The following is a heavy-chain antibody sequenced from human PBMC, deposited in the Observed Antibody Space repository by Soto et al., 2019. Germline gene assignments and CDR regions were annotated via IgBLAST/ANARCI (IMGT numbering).Heavy chain of an antibody. Sequence: QVPLVESGGGVVQPGRSLRLSCAASGFTFSSDGMHWVRQAPGKGLEGVAVISYDGSNKYYADSVKGRFTISRDNSKNTLYLQMTSLRAEDMAVYYCAKERRYYASSGLVSVNFQHWGQGTLVTVSS. CDR1: GFTFSSDG. D-gene: IGHD3-22*01. CDR3: AKERRYYASSGLVSVNFQH. J-gene: IGHJ1*01. V-gene: IGHV3-30*18. CDR2: ISYDGSNK.